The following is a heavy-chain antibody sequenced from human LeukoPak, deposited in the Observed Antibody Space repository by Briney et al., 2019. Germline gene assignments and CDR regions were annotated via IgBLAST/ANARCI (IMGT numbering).Heavy chain of an antibody. CDR3: AKGRFILYYTDY. D-gene: IGHD2-8*01. Sequence: GGSLRLSCAASGFRSSSYAMSWVRQAPGKGLEWVSAISGSGVSTYYADSVKGRFTISRDNSKNTLYLQMNSLRAEDTAVYYCAKGRFILYYTDYWGQGTLVTVSS. J-gene: IGHJ4*02. CDR1: GFRSSSYA. V-gene: IGHV3-23*01. CDR2: ISGSGVST.